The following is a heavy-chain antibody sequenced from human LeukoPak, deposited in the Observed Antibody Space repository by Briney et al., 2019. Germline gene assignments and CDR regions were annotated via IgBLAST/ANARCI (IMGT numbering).Heavy chain of an antibody. CDR1: GGSISSYY. V-gene: IGHV4-59*01. CDR2: IYYSGST. Sequence: PSETLSLTCTVSGGSISSYYWSWIRQPPGKGLEWIGYIYYSGSTNYNPSLKSRVTISVDTSKNQFSLKLSSVTAADTAVYYRARVGEDSHDYWGQGTLVTVSS. J-gene: IGHJ4*02. CDR3: ARVGEDSHDY. D-gene: IGHD3-16*01.